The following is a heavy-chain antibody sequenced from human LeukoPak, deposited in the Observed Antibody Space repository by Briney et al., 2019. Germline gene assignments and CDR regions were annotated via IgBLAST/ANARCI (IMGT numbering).Heavy chain of an antibody. CDR1: GYTFTGSY. Sequence: ASVKVSCKASGYTFTGSYMHWVRQAPGQGLEWMGWINPNSGGTNYAQKFQGRVTMTRDTSISTVYMELSRLKSDDTAFYYCAKYYYDSYEGYYFDYWGQGTLVTVSS. CDR2: INPNSGGT. CDR3: AKYYYDSYEGYYFDY. V-gene: IGHV1-2*02. D-gene: IGHD3-22*01. J-gene: IGHJ4*02.